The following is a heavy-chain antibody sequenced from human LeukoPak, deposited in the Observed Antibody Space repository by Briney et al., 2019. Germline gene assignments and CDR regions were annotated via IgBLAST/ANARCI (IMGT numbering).Heavy chain of an antibody. D-gene: IGHD4-23*01. CDR2: ISYSGST. CDR1: GGSISSGSYY. J-gene: IGHJ2*01. V-gene: IGHV4-61*01. CDR3: ARRESSHYGGNSAWYFDL. Sequence: SETLSLTCTVSGGSISSGSYYRSWIRQPPGKGLEWIGYISYSGSTNYNPSLKSRVTISVDTSKNQFSLKLSSVTAADTAVYYCARRESSHYGGNSAWYFDLWGRGTLVTVSS.